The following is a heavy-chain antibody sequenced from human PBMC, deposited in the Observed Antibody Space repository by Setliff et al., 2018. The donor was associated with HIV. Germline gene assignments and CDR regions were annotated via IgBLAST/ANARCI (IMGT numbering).Heavy chain of an antibody. Sequence: ASVKVSCKASGYTFTSYGISWVRQAPGQGLEWMGWISAYNGNTNYAQTFQGRVTITADTSTDTAYMELSSLRSEDTAVYYCAREGATTAGFDIWGRGTMVTVSS. J-gene: IGHJ3*02. CDR1: GYTFTSYG. V-gene: IGHV1-18*01. CDR3: AREGATTAGFDI. CDR2: ISAYNGNT. D-gene: IGHD6-19*01.